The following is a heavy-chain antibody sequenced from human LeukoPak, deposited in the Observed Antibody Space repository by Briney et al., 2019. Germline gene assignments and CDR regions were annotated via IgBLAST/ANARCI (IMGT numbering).Heavy chain of an antibody. CDR3: AGGGDGYQTRFDY. V-gene: IGHV4-59*01. CDR1: GGSISSYY. Sequence: SETLSLTCTVSGGSISSYYWNWIRQPPGKGLEWIGYIYYSGSSGSTNYNPSLRSRVTTSADASKNQFSLKMTSVTAADTAVYYCAGGGDGYQTRFDYWGQGTLLTVSS. J-gene: IGHJ4*02. D-gene: IGHD5-24*01. CDR2: IYYSGSSGST.